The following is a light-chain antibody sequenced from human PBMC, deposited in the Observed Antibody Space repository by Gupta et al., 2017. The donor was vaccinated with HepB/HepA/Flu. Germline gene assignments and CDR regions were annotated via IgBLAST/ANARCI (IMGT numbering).Light chain of an antibody. J-gene: IGKJ4*01. CDR3: QHYGGSPRLT. CDR2: GAS. V-gene: IGKV3-20*01. Sequence: GERGTLSCRASQTVNSDYLAWYQQKPGQAPRLLIYGASGRAPGIPDRFSGDGSGTDFTLTIGRVEPEDFGVFFCQHYGGSPRLTFGEGTKVEMK. CDR1: QTVNSDY.